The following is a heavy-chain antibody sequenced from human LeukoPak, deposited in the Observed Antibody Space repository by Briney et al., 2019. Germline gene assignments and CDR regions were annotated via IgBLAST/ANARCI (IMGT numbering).Heavy chain of an antibody. CDR2: INPNSGGT. CDR3: ERDLGGAAYGMFDY. Sequence: GASVKVSCKASGYTFTVYYMHWVRQAPGQGLEWMGWINPNSGGTNYAQKFQGRVTMTRDTSISTAYMELSRLRSEDTAVYHCERDLGGAAYGMFDYWGQGTLVTVSS. D-gene: IGHD1-26*01. J-gene: IGHJ4*02. V-gene: IGHV1-2*02. CDR1: GYTFTVYY.